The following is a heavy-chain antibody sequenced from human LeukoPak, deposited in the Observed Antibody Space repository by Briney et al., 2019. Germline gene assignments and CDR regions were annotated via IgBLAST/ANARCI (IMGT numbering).Heavy chain of an antibody. CDR3: ARGRFGDFAEYFQH. CDR1: Y. Sequence: SETLSLTCAVYYWSWIRQPPGKGLEWIGEINHSGSTNYNPSLKSRVTISVDTSKNQFSLKLSSVTAADTAVYYCARGRFGDFAEYFQHWGQGTLVTVSS. D-gene: IGHD4-17*01. J-gene: IGHJ1*01. CDR2: INHSGST. V-gene: IGHV4-34*01.